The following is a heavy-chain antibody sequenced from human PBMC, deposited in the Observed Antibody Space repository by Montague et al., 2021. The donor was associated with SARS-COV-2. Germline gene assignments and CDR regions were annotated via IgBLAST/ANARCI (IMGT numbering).Heavy chain of an antibody. D-gene: IGHD3-22*01. J-gene: IGHJ5*01. CDR3: ARRGVLDFYESAGYKYIWWFDS. CDR2: MSHSGTS. V-gene: IGHV4-39*01. Sequence: SETLSLTCTVSVASISSGSYFWAWIRKPPGKGLEWIGGMSHSGTSYYNLSLNTRATISVDTSRNQFSLRLTSVTAADTASYFCARRGVLDFYESAGYKYIWWFDSWGQGILVTVSS. CDR1: VASISSGSYF.